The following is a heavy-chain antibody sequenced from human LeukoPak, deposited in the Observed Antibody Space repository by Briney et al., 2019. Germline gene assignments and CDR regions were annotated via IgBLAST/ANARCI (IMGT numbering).Heavy chain of an antibody. J-gene: IGHJ6*03. V-gene: IGHV1-2*02. CDR3: ARRSVAGTARVSYYYMDV. CDR1: GYTFTGYY. CDR2: INPNSGGT. Sequence: ASVKVSCKASGYTFTGYYMHWVRQAPGQGLEWMGWINPNSGGTNYAQKFQGRVTMTRDTSISTAYMELSRLRSDDTAVYYCARRSVAGTARVSYYYMDVWGKGTTVTVSS. D-gene: IGHD6-19*01.